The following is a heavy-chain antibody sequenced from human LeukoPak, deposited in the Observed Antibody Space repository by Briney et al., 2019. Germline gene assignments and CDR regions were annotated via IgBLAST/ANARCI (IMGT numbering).Heavy chain of an antibody. Sequence: GGSLRLSCAASGFTFSSFWIHWVRQVPGKGLVWVARINPESTAISYADSVKGRFTGSRDNTTNTLYLQMNSLRVEDTAIYYCVKDHTGEQDKWGQGTLVTVS. CDR3: VKDHTGEQDK. CDR2: INPESTAI. CDR1: GFTFSSFW. D-gene: IGHD1-1*01. V-gene: IGHV3-74*01. J-gene: IGHJ4*02.